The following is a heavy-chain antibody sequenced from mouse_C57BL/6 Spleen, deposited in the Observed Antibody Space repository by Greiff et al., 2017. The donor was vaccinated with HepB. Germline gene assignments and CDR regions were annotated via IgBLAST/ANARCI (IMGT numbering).Heavy chain of an antibody. CDR3: ARKDGSSYWYFDV. Sequence: EVQRVESGGGLVKPGGSLKLSCAASGFTFSDYGMHWVRQAPEKGLEWVAYISSGSSSIYYADTVKGRFTISRDNAKNTLFLQMTSLRSEDTAMYYCARKDGSSYWYFDVWGTGTTVTVSS. V-gene: IGHV5-17*01. D-gene: IGHD1-1*01. J-gene: IGHJ1*03. CDR2: ISSGSSSI. CDR1: GFTFSDYG.